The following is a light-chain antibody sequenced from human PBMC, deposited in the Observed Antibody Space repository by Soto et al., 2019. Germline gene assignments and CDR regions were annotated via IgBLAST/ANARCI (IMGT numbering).Light chain of an antibody. J-gene: IGLJ1*01. CDR3: SSYASSSTYF. Sequence: QSALTQPASVSGSPGLSLTISCTGTSSDVGGYNHVSWYQQHPGKAPNLLIYDVSNRPSGVSNRFFGSKSGNTASLTISGLQAEDEADYYCSSYASSSTYFFGTGTKVTVL. CDR1: SSDVGGYNH. CDR2: DVS. V-gene: IGLV2-14*03.